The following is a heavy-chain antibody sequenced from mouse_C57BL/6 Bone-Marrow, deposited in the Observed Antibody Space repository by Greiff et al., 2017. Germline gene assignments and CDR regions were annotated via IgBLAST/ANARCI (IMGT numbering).Heavy chain of an antibody. Sequence: QVQLQQPGAELVKPGASVKLSCKASGYTFTSYWMHWVKQRPGQGLEWIGMIHPNSGSTNYNEKFQSKATMTIDKTSRTAYMQLSSLTSEDAAVYYCAREDRSGYLLAYWGQGTLVTVSA. CDR2: IHPNSGST. J-gene: IGHJ3*01. CDR1: GYTFTSYW. CDR3: AREDRSGYLLAY. V-gene: IGHV1-64*01. D-gene: IGHD3-2*02.